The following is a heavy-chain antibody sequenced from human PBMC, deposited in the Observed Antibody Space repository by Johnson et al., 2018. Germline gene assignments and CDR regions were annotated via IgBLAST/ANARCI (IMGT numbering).Heavy chain of an antibody. Sequence: QVQLVQSGGGVVQPGRSXRLSCAASGFTFSSYGMHWVRQAPGQGLEWVAVISYDGSNKYYADSVKGRFTISRDNSKNTLYLQMNSLRAEDTAVYYCAKPRLLRNFPDAFDIWGQGTMVTVSS. V-gene: IGHV3-30*18. J-gene: IGHJ3*02. D-gene: IGHD1-7*01. CDR3: AKPRLLRNFPDAFDI. CDR2: ISYDGSNK. CDR1: GFTFSSYG.